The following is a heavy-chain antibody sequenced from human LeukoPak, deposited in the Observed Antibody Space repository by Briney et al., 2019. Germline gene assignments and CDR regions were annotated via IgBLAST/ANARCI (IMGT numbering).Heavy chain of an antibody. D-gene: IGHD3-22*01. J-gene: IGHJ4*02. CDR1: GDSVSSNSAA. CDR2: TYYRSKWYN. CDR3: ARVSYYYDSSGYYYYFDY. Sequence: SQTFSLTCATSGDSVSSNSAAWNWIRQSPSRGLEWLGRTYYRSKWYNDYAVSVKSRITINPDTSKNQFSLQLNSVTPKDTAVYYCARVSYYYDSSGYYYYFDYWGQGTLVTVSS. V-gene: IGHV6-1*01.